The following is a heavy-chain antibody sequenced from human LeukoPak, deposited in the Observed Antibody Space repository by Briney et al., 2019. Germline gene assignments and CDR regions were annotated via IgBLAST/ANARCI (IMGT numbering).Heavy chain of an antibody. Sequence: PGGSLRLSCAASGFTFSSYWMSWVRQAPGKGLEWVANIKPDGSVINYVDSVKGRFTISRDNAKNPLYLQMNSLRVEDTAVYYCSRSGHNPHWGQGTLVTVSS. CDR1: GFTFSSYW. D-gene: IGHD5-24*01. J-gene: IGHJ4*02. V-gene: IGHV3-7*04. CDR3: SRSGHNPH. CDR2: IKPDGSVI.